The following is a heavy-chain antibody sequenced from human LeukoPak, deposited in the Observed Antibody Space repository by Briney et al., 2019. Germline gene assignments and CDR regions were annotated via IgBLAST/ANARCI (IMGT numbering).Heavy chain of an antibody. J-gene: IGHJ4*02. CDR1: GLTFSSYE. CDR2: ISSSGSTI. D-gene: IGHD6-19*01. V-gene: IGHV3-48*03. Sequence: GGSLRLSCAASGLTFSSYEMNWVRQAPGKGLEWVSYISSSGSTIYYADSVKGRFTISRDNAKNSLYLQMNSLRAEDTAVYYCARRTYSSGSLDYWGQGTLVTVSS. CDR3: ARRTYSSGSLDY.